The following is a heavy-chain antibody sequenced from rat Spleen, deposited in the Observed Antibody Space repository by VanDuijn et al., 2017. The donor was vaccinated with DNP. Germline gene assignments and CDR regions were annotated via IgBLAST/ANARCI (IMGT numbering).Heavy chain of an antibody. Sequence: EVQLVESGGGLVQPGGSLKLSCAASGFTFRDYNMAWVRQAPKKGLEWVATIIYYGSGTYHRDSVKGRFTISRDNAKSSLYLQMDSLRSEDTATYYCARHDNFDWFAYWGQGTLVTVSS. V-gene: IGHV5S10*01. CDR3: ARHDNFDWFAY. J-gene: IGHJ3*01. D-gene: IGHD1-10*01. CDR2: IIYYGSGT. CDR1: GFTFRDYN.